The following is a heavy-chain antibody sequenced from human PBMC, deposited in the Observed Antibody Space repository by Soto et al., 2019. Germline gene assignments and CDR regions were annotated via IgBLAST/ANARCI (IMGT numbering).Heavy chain of an antibody. V-gene: IGHV3-21*01. D-gene: IGHD3-10*01. CDR1: GFTFSSYS. CDR3: VVEGNTAPYYYYMDV. CDR2: ISSSSSYI. J-gene: IGHJ6*03. Sequence: EVQLVESGGGLVKPGGSLRLSCAASGFTFSSYSMNWVRQAPGKGLEWVSSISSSSSYIYYADSVKGRFTISRDNAKNSLYLQMNSLRAEDTAVYYCVVEGNTAPYYYYMDVWGKGTTVTVSS.